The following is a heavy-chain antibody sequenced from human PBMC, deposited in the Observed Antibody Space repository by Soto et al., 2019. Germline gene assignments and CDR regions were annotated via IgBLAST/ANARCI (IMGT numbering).Heavy chain of an antibody. CDR2: IRGSGVST. Sequence: GGSLRFSCAASELIFSSYAMTWCRQAPWKGLKGVSTIRGSGVSTYHADSVKGRFAISRDDSKNTLCLQMYSLRAEDTAVYYCAKSYSGGTSCRACAYWGQGTLVTVSP. D-gene: IGHD2-2*01. J-gene: IGHJ4*02. CDR3: AKSYSGGTSCRACAY. V-gene: IGHV3-23*01. CDR1: ELIFSSYA.